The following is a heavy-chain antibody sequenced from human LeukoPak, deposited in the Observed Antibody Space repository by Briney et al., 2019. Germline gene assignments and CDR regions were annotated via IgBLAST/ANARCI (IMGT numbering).Heavy chain of an antibody. CDR2: IIPILGIA. D-gene: IGHD3-22*01. V-gene: IGHV1-69*04. CDR1: GGTFSSYA. CDR3: ARDPGFGYGSSGYVYFDY. Sequence: SVKVSCKASGGTFSSYAISWVRQAPGQGLEWMGRIIPILGIANYAQKFQGRVTITADKSTSTAYMELSSLRSEDTAVYYCARDPGFGYGSSGYVYFDYWGQGTLVTVSS. J-gene: IGHJ4*02.